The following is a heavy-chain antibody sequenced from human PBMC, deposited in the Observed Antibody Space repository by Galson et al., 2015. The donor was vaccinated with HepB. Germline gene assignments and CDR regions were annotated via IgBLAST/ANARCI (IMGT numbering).Heavy chain of an antibody. CDR1: GVSLRTSGVG. J-gene: IGHJ4*02. CDR2: IYWDDDK. D-gene: IGHD2-21*01. CDR3: AHRLGAYFDY. Sequence: PALVKPTQTVTLTCTFSGVSLRTSGVGVGWVRQPPGKALEWLALIYWDDDKRYSPSLKSRFTITKDTSKNQVVLTMTNMDPLDTATYYCAHRLGAYFDYWGQGTLVTVSS. V-gene: IGHV2-5*02.